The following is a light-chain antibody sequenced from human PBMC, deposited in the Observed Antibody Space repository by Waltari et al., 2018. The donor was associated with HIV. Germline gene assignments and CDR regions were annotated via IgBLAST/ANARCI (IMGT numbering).Light chain of an antibody. Sequence: EAVLTQSPFSLSVPLGRPASISCISSPRLIYTDGNTYLNWLHQRPGQSPRRLIYKISNRDARVPDRFSGSGSVTEFKLHISRVEAEDVGSFYCMQSTHWPGTFGQGTKVEIQ. V-gene: IGKV2-30*01. CDR3: MQSTHWPGT. J-gene: IGKJ1*01. CDR2: KIS. CDR1: PRLIYTDGNTY.